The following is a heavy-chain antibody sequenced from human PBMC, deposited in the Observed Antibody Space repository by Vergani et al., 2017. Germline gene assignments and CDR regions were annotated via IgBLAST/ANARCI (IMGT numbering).Heavy chain of an antibody. J-gene: IGHJ4*02. V-gene: IGHV3-30*18. Sequence: SLRLSCAASGFTFSSYGMHWVRQVPGKGLEWVAVISYDGSNKYYADSVKGRFTISRDNSKNTLYLQMNSLRAEDTAVYYCAKTTYSRLVKRFDYWGQGTLVSVSS. CDR2: ISYDGSNK. D-gene: IGHD6-13*01. CDR3: AKTTYSRLVKRFDY. CDR1: GFTFSSYG.